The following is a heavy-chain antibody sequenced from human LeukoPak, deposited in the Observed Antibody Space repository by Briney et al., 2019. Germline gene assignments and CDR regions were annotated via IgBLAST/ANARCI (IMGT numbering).Heavy chain of an antibody. CDR3: AKGRSTGFYYFDS. J-gene: IGHJ4*02. Sequence: PGGSLRLSCAASALTFTNHALSWVRQAPGKGLEWVSTVSGSGSLKFYADSVKGRFTISRDNSENTLYLQMNGLRTEDTALYYCAKGRSTGFYYFDSWGQGTLVTVSS. CDR2: VSGSGSLK. V-gene: IGHV3-23*01. D-gene: IGHD6-19*01. CDR1: ALTFTNHA.